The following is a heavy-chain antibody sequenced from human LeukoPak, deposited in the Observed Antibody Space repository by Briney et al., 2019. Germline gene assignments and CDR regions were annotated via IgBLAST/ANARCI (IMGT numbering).Heavy chain of an antibody. CDR2: INPNSGGT. CDR1: GYTFTGYY. D-gene: IGHD6-13*01. CDR3: ARGYPLSTTAAGTYFQH. V-gene: IGHV1-2*02. Sequence: ASVKVSCKASGYTFTGYYMHWVRQAPGQGLEWMGWINPNSGGTNYAQKFQGRVTMTRDTSISTAYMELSRLRSDDTAVYYCARGYPLSTTAAGTYFQHWGQGTMVTVSS. J-gene: IGHJ1*01.